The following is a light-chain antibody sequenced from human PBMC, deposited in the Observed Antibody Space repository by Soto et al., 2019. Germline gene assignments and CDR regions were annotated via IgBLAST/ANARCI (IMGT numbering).Light chain of an antibody. Sequence: DIQMTQSPSSLSASVGDRVTITCRASQSISTYLHWYQQKPGKAPNLLIYAASTLQSGVPSRFSGSGSGTDFTLTISSLQPEAVATYFCQHGYSTPLTFGGGTKVDIK. CDR3: QHGYSTPLT. J-gene: IGKJ4*02. V-gene: IGKV1-39*01. CDR2: AAS. CDR1: QSISTY.